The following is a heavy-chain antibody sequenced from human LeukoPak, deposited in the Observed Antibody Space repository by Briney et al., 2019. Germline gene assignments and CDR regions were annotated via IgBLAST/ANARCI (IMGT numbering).Heavy chain of an antibody. CDR2: INGSGGST. CDR3: AKGHSYYDFWSGYYIRYYFDY. V-gene: IGHV3-23*01. CDR1: GFTFSSYA. Sequence: GGSLRLSCAASGFTFSSYAMSWVRQAPGKGLEWVSAINGSGGSTYYADSVKGRFTISRDNSKNTLYLQMNSLRAEDTAVYYCAKGHSYYDFWSGYYIRYYFDYWGQGTLVTVSS. J-gene: IGHJ4*02. D-gene: IGHD3-3*01.